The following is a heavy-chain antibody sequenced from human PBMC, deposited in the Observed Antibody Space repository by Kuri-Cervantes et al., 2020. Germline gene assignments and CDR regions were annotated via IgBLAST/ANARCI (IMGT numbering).Heavy chain of an antibody. V-gene: IGHV3-11*01. Sequence: GESLKISCAASGFTFSDYYMSWIRQAPGKGLEWVSYISSSGSTIYYADSVKGRFTISRDNAKNSLYLQMNSLRAEDTAVYYCARDPTHSSGWGLPLYYYYYGMDVWGQGTTVTVSS. J-gene: IGHJ6*02. CDR3: ARDPTHSSGWGLPLYYYYYGMDV. CDR2: ISSSGSTI. CDR1: GFTFSDYY. D-gene: IGHD6-19*01.